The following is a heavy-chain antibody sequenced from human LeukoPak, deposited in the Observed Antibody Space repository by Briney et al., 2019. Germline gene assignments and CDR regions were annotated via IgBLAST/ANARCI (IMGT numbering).Heavy chain of an antibody. CDR3: ARAGPNRGIVVVPAEFDY. J-gene: IGHJ4*02. Sequence: PSETLSLTCTVSGGSISSYYWSWIRQPPGKGLEWIGYIYYSGSTNYNPSPKSRVTISVDTSKNQFSLKLSSVTAADTAVYYCARAGPNRGIVVVPAEFDYWGQGTLVTVSS. CDR1: GGSISSYY. V-gene: IGHV4-59*01. CDR2: IYYSGST. D-gene: IGHD2-2*01.